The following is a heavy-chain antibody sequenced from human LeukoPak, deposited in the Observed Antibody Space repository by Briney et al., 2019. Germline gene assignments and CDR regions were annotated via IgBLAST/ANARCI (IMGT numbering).Heavy chain of an antibody. CDR2: IIPIFGTA. CDR3: ARVQRDQNYYYYGMDV. Sequence: ASVKVSCKASGGTFSSYAISWVRQAPGQGLEWMGGIIPIFGTANYAQKFQGRVTITADESTSTAYMELSSLRSEDTAMYYCARVQRDQNYYYYGMDVWGKGTTVTVSS. CDR1: GGTFSSYA. J-gene: IGHJ6*04. V-gene: IGHV1-69*01.